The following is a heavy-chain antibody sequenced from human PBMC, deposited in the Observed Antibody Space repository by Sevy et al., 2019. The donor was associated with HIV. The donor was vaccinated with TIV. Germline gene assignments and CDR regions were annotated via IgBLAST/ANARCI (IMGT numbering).Heavy chain of an antibody. Sequence: GGSLRLSCAASGFTFSSYAIHWVRQAPGKGLEWVAVISYDGSNKYYADSVKGRFTISRDNSKNTLYLQMNSLRAEDTAVYYCARDRYDSSGGYYYYGMDVWGQGTTVTVSS. D-gene: IGHD3-22*01. J-gene: IGHJ6*02. V-gene: IGHV3-30-3*01. CDR2: ISYDGSNK. CDR1: GFTFSSYA. CDR3: ARDRYDSSGGYYYYGMDV.